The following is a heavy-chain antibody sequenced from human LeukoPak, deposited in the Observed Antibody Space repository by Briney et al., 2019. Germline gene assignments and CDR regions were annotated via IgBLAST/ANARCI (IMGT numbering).Heavy chain of an antibody. Sequence: SETLSLTCAVYGGSFSGYYWSWIRQPPGKGPEWIGEINHSGSTNYNPSLKSRVTISVDTSKNQFSLKLSSVTAADTAVYYCARHHCSSTSCPFDYWGQGTLVTVSS. CDR3: ARHHCSSTSCPFDY. CDR2: INHSGST. CDR1: GGSFSGYY. D-gene: IGHD2-2*01. V-gene: IGHV4-34*01. J-gene: IGHJ4*02.